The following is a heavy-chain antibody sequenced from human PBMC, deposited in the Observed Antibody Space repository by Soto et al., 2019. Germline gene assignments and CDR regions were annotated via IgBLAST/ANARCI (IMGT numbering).Heavy chain of an antibody. D-gene: IGHD4-17*01. CDR1: WDSVSSNTAA. J-gene: IGHJ6*02. CDR3: ARDKPVTTYYYYYGMDV. CDR2: TYYRSKWYN. V-gene: IGHV6-1*01. Sequence: SQTLTLTCAISWDSVSSNTAASNWIRQSPSRGLEWLGRTYYRSKWYNDYAVSVKSRITINPDTSKNQFSLQLNSVTPEDTAVYYCARDKPVTTYYYYYGMDVWGQGTTVTVSS.